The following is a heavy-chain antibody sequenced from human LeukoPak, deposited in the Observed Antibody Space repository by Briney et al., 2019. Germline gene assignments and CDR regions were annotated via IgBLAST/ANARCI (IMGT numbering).Heavy chain of an antibody. J-gene: IGHJ4*02. CDR2: IYTSGST. Sequence: SETLSLTCTVSGGSISSGSYYWSWIRQPAGKGLEWIGRIYTSGSTNYNPSLKSRVTISVDTSKNQFSLKLSSVTAADTAVYYCARDTGKGPDYWGQGTLVTVSS. V-gene: IGHV4-61*02. CDR3: ARDTGKGPDY. D-gene: IGHD1-14*01. CDR1: GGSISSGSYY.